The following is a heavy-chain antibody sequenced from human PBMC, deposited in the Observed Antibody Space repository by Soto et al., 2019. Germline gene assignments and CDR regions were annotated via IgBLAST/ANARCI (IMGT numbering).Heavy chain of an antibody. V-gene: IGHV3-9*01. CDR2: ISWNSGSI. D-gene: IGHD3-10*01. CDR1: GFTFDDYA. Sequence: EVQLVESGGGLVQPGRSLRLSCAASGFTFDDYAMHWVRQAPGKGLEWVSGISWNSGSIGYADSVKGRFTISRDNAKNSLYRQKNSLRAEDTALYYCAKDRGSGSYYDYYYMDVWGKGTTVTVSS. J-gene: IGHJ6*03. CDR3: AKDRGSGSYYDYYYMDV.